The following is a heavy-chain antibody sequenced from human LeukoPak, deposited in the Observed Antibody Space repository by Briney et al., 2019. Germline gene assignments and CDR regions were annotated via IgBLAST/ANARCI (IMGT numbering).Heavy chain of an antibody. V-gene: IGHV4-59*11. CDR2: IYYSGST. CDR1: GGSISSHY. J-gene: IGHJ5*02. D-gene: IGHD4-23*01. CDR3: AEIQGWKPRNWFDP. Sequence: SETLSLTCTVSGGSISSHYWSWIRQPPGKGLEWIGYIYYSGSTNYNPSLKSRVTISVDTSKNQFSLKLSSVTAADTAVYYCAEIQGWKPRNWFDPWGQGTLVTVSS.